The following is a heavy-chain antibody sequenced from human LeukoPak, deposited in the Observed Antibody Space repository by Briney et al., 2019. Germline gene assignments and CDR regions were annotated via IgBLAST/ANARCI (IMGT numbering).Heavy chain of an antibody. V-gene: IGHV4-39*01. CDR3: AGLVMRADLPDY. CDR2: ICYSGST. J-gene: IGHJ4*02. CDR1: GGSIRSSSYY. Sequence: KTSETLSLTCTVSGGSIRSSSYYWGWIRQPPGKGLEWIGSICYSGSTYYNASLKSRGTISVDTSKNQFSLKLNSVTAADTAVYFCAGLVMRADLPDYWGQGTLVTVSS. D-gene: IGHD4-23*01.